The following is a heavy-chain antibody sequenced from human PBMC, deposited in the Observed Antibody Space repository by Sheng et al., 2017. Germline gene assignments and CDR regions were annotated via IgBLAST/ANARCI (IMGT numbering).Heavy chain of an antibody. V-gene: IGHV3-9*01. D-gene: IGHD1-26*01. Sequence: EVQLVESGGGLVQPGRSLRLSCAASGFTFDDYAMHWVRQAPGKGLEWVSGISWNSGSIGYADSVKGRFTISRDNAKNSLYLQMNSLRAEDTALYYCAKDSWERRGGMDVWGQGTTVTVSS. CDR3: AKDSWERRGGMDV. CDR1: GFTFDDYA. J-gene: IGHJ6*02. CDR2: ISWNSGSI.